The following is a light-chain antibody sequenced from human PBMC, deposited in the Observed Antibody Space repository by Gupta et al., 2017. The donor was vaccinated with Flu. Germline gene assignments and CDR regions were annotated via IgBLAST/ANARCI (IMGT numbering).Light chain of an antibody. J-gene: IGLJ1*01. CDR2: DVT. CDR3: SSHAGRVTWL. Sequence: QSATTQPRSVSGSPGPSVTISCPGTSSDVGSSNRVSWYQQRPGKAPKLILYDVTERPSGVPDRFSGSKSGNTASLSISGLQADDEADYYCSSHAGRVTWLFGTGTTVTVL. CDR1: SSDVGSSNR. V-gene: IGLV2-11*01.